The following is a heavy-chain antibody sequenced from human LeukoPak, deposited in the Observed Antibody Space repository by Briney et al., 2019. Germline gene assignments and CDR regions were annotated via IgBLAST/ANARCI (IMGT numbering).Heavy chain of an antibody. Sequence: PSETLSLTCTVSGGSISSSSYYWGWIRQPPGKGLEWIGSIHYSGSTYYNPSLKSRVTISVDTSKNQFSLKLSSVTAADTAVYYCASLSGVDYWGQGTLVTVSS. CDR1: GGSISSSSYY. V-gene: IGHV4-39*01. CDR2: IHYSGST. J-gene: IGHJ4*02. CDR3: ASLSGVDY.